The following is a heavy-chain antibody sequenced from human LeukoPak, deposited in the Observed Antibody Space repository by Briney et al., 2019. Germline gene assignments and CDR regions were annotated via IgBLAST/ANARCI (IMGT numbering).Heavy chain of an antibody. V-gene: IGHV3-48*04. Sequence: GGSLRLSCAASGFTFSNFGMNWVRQAPGKGLEWVSYISSSGSIIYYADSVKGRFTISRDNAKNSLYLQMNSLRVEDTAVYYCARFHYYDSSGNFGDYWGQGTLVTVSS. CDR1: GFTFSNFG. J-gene: IGHJ4*02. D-gene: IGHD3-22*01. CDR2: ISSSGSII. CDR3: ARFHYYDSSGNFGDY.